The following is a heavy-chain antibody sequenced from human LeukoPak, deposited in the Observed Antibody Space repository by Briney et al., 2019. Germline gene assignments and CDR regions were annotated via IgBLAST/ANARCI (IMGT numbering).Heavy chain of an antibody. Sequence: PSETLSLTCTVSGGSISSSSYYWGWIRQPPGEGLEWIGSIYYSGSTYYNPSLKSRVTISVDTSKNQFSLKLSSVTAADTAVYYCARHGVLADYYYDSSGYPQFDPWGQGTLVTVSS. D-gene: IGHD3-22*01. V-gene: IGHV4-39*01. J-gene: IGHJ5*02. CDR3: ARHGVLADYYYDSSGYPQFDP. CDR2: IYYSGST. CDR1: GGSISSSSYY.